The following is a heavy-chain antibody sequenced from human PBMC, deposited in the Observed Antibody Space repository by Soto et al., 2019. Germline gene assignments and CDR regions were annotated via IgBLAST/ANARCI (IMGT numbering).Heavy chain of an antibody. J-gene: IGHJ4*02. CDR1: GASVRSGDYY. Sequence: PSETLSLTCSVSGASVRSGDYYWSCIRQAPGKGLEWIGYIYNSGGSYYNPSLKGRLTISIDTSKNQFSLKLNSVTAADTAIYYCVGTGTTDDYWGRGTLVTLSS. CDR2: IYNSGGS. V-gene: IGHV4-30-4*01. CDR3: VGTGTTDDY. D-gene: IGHD4-17*01.